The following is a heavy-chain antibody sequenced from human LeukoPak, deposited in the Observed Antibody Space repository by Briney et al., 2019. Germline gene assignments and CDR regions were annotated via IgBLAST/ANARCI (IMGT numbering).Heavy chain of an antibody. CDR3: TAHGNYWVPTGY. J-gene: IGHJ4*02. D-gene: IGHD1-7*01. Sequence: PGGSLRLSCAASGFTVSSNYMSWVRQAPGKGLEWVSVIYSGGSTYYAESVKGRFTISRDDSKNTPYLQMHSLRVEDTAVYFCTAHGNYWVPTGYWGQGTLVTVSS. V-gene: IGHV3-53*01. CDR2: IYSGGST. CDR1: GFTVSSNY.